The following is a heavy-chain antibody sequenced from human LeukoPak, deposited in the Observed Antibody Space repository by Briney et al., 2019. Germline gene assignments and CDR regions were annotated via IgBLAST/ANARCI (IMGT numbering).Heavy chain of an antibody. CDR3: ARECYDMLTGRRYRPGYFDL. CDR1: GFTFSSYW. D-gene: IGHD3-9*01. Sequence: GSLRLSCAASGFTFSSYWMSWVRQAPGKGLEWVANIKQDGSEKYYVDSVKGRFTISRDNAKNSLYLKMNSLRAEDTVVYYYARECYDMLTGRRYRPGYFDLWGRGTLVTVSS. J-gene: IGHJ2*01. CDR2: IKQDGSEK. V-gene: IGHV3-7*01.